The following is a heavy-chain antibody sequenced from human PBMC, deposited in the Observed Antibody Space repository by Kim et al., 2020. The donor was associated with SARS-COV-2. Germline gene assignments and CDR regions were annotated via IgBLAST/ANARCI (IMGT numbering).Heavy chain of an antibody. D-gene: IGHD6-19*01. J-gene: IGHJ4*02. CDR1: GFTFDDYA. V-gene: IGHV3-9*01. CDR2: INWNSGSI. Sequence: GGSLRLSCAAFGFTFDDYAMHWVRQTPGKGLEWVPGINWNSGSIGYADSVKGRFTISRDNAKNSLYLQMNSLRAEDTALYYCAKGRVVAGTLTPFDYWGQGTLVTVSS. CDR3: AKGRVVAGTLTPFDY.